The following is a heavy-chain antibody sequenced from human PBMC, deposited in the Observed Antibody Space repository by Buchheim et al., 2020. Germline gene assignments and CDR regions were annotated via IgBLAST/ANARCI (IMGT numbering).Heavy chain of an antibody. D-gene: IGHD5-18*01. CDR3: ARSNNYGYLGGLGKDY. CDR2: ISYDGSQK. Sequence: QVQLVESGGGVVQPGRSLRVSCADSGFTFSSYAMHWVRQAPGRGLEWVAVISYDGSQKYCTDSVKGRFTISRDNSKNTLYLQMNSLRAEDTAVYHFARSNNYGYLGGLGKDYWGQGTL. V-gene: IGHV3-30-3*01. CDR1: GFTFSSYA. J-gene: IGHJ4*02.